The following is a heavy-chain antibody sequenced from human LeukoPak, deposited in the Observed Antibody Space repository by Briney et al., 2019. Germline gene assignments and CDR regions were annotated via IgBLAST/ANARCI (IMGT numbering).Heavy chain of an antibody. Sequence: PSEALSLTCTVSGYSISSGYYWGWIGQPPGKGLEWIGSIYHSGNTYYKPSLKSRVTISVDTSKNQFSLKLNSVTAADTAVYYCARESDIYYYMDVWGKGTTVTVSS. D-gene: IGHD2-15*01. CDR2: IYHSGNT. J-gene: IGHJ6*03. CDR1: GYSISSGYY. V-gene: IGHV4-38-2*02. CDR3: ARESDIYYYMDV.